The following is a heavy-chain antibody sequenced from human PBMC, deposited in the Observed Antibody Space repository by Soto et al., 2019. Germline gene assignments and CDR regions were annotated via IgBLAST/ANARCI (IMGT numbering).Heavy chain of an antibody. CDR2: IYPGDSDT. D-gene: IGHD6-13*01. V-gene: IGHV5-51*01. CDR1: GYSFTNYW. CDR3: ARRLQSGSWYSGSRMDS. Sequence: AESLKISCKASGYSFTNYWIGWVRQMPGKGLEWMGIIYPGDSDTRYSPSFQGQVTISADKSISNAYLQWSSLKASDTAIDYCARRLQSGSWYSGSRMDSSGQRSTITGS. J-gene: IGHJ6*02.